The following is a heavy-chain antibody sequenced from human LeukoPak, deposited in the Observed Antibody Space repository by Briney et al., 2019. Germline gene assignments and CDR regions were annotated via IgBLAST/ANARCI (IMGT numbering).Heavy chain of an antibody. CDR3: AELGITMIGGV. CDR2: ISSSGSTI. V-gene: IGHV3-48*03. CDR1: GFTFSSYE. D-gene: IGHD3-10*02. J-gene: IGHJ6*04. Sequence: LPGGSLRLSCAASGFTFSSYEMNWVRQAPGKGLEWVSYISSSGSTIYYTDSVKGRFTISRDNAKNSLYLQMNSLRAEDTAVYYCAELGITMIGGVWGKGTTVTISS.